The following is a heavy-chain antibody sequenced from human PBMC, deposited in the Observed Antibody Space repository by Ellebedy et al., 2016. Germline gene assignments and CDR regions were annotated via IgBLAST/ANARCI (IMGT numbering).Heavy chain of an antibody. CDR1: GFTFGDYA. CDR2: ISSSSSYI. Sequence: GGSLRLXXTASGFTFGDYAMSWFRQAPGKGLEWVSSISSSSSYIYYADSVKGRFTISRDNAKNSLYLQMNSLRAEDTAVYYCARDSTAGVDYYYYMDVWGKGTTVTVSS. CDR3: ARDSTAGVDYYYYMDV. D-gene: IGHD2-15*01. J-gene: IGHJ6*03. V-gene: IGHV3-21*01.